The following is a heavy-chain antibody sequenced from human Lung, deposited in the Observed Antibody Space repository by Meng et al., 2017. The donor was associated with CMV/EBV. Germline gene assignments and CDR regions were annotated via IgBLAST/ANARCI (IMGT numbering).Heavy chain of an antibody. CDR1: GDSVSSNSAP. J-gene: IGHJ4*02. Sequence: SCAISGDSVSSNSAPWNCIRQSPSRVLEWLRRTYYRSKWYNDYSVSVKSRITINPDTSKNQRSLQLNSVTPEDTAVYYYSKVTGRGLGYCSSNSGPRHFSGFDYXGQGXLVTVSS. D-gene: IGHD2-2*01. V-gene: IGHV6-1*01. CDR3: SKVTGRGLGYCSSNSGPRHFSGFDY. CDR2: TYYRSKWYN.